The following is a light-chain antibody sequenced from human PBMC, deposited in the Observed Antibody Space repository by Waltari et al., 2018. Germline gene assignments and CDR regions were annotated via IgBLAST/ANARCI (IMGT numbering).Light chain of an antibody. CDR1: SSDVGGYTY. CDR3: SSYTSSSTLV. J-gene: IGLJ2*01. CDR2: EVS. V-gene: IGLV2-14*01. Sequence: QSAMTQPASVSGSPGPSLTISCTGTSSDVGGYTYVSWYQQHPGQAPKLMIYEVSNRPSGVSNRFSGSKSGNTASLTISGLQAEDEADYYCSSYTSSSTLVFGGGTKLTVL.